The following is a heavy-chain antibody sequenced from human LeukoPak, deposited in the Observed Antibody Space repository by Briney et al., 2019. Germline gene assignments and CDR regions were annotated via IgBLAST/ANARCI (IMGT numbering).Heavy chain of an antibody. Sequence: GESLKISCKGSGYTFTGYYMHWVRQAPGQGLEWMGWINPNSGGTNYAQKFQGRVTITRNTSISTAYMELSSLRSEDTAVYYCARGKTYYDFWSGYYVFDYWGQGTLVTVSS. V-gene: IGHV1-2*02. CDR3: ARGKTYYDFWSGYYVFDY. J-gene: IGHJ4*02. CDR2: INPNSGGT. D-gene: IGHD3-3*01. CDR1: GYTFTGYY.